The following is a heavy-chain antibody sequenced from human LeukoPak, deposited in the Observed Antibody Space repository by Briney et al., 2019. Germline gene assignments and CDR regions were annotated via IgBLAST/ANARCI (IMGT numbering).Heavy chain of an antibody. D-gene: IGHD3-22*01. CDR2: IYSGGST. CDR1: GFTVSSNY. V-gene: IGHV3-53*04. Sequence: GGSLRLSCAASGFTVSSNYMSWVRQAPGEGLEWVSVIYSGGSTYYADSVKGRFTISRHNSKNTLYLQMNSLRAEDTAVYYCARKYYYDSSGYYYFDYWGQGTLVTVSS. J-gene: IGHJ4*02. CDR3: ARKYYYDSSGYYYFDY.